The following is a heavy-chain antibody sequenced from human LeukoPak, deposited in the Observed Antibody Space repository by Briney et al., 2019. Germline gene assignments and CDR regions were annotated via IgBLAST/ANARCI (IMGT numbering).Heavy chain of an antibody. CDR1: GGSISSYY. CDR2: IYYSGST. D-gene: IGHD3-22*01. J-gene: IGHJ4*02. CDR3: ARAPEITMIVVVITAGFDY. V-gene: IGHV4-59*12. Sequence: SETLSLTCTVSGGSISSYYWSWIRQPPGKGLEWIGYIYYSGSTNYNPSLKSRVTISVDTSKNQFSLKLSSVTAADTAVYYCARAPEITMIVVVITAGFDYWGQGTLVTVSS.